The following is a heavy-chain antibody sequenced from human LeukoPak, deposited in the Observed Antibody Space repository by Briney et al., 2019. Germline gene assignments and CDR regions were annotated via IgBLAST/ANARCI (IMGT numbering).Heavy chain of an antibody. CDR2: INPNSGDT. Sequence: ASVKVSCKVSGYTLTELSMHWVRQAPGKGLEWMGWINPNSGDTNYAQKFQGRVTMTRDTSISTAYMELSRLRSDDTAVYYCARVRNLWFGDFDYWGQGTLVTVSS. CDR3: ARVRNLWFGDFDY. V-gene: IGHV1-2*02. J-gene: IGHJ4*02. CDR1: GYTLTELS. D-gene: IGHD3-10*01.